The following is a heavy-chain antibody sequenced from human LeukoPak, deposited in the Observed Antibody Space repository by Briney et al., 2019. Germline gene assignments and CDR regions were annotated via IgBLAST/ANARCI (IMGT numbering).Heavy chain of an antibody. V-gene: IGHV3-20*04. CDR1: GFTFDDHG. CDR3: ARAVSLVSNLFDY. J-gene: IGHJ4*02. D-gene: IGHD4-11*01. Sequence: GGSLRLSCAASGFTFDDHGMSWVRQAPGKGLEWVSGINWNGDYTAYADSVKGRFTISRDNAKNSLYLQMNSLGADDTAFYYCARAVSLVSNLFDYWGQGTLVTVSS. CDR2: INWNGDYT.